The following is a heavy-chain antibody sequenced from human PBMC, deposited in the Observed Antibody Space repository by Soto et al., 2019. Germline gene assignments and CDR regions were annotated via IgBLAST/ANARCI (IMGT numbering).Heavy chain of an antibody. Sequence: GGSLRLSCAASGFTFSSYAMSWVRQAPGKGLEWVSAISGSGGSTYYADSVKGRFTISRDNSKNTLYLQMNSLRAEDTAVYYCAKTGSLTGYYNLNPYFDYWGQGTLVTVSS. J-gene: IGHJ4*02. CDR1: GFTFSSYA. CDR3: AKTGSLTGYYNLNPYFDY. CDR2: ISGSGGST. D-gene: IGHD3-9*01. V-gene: IGHV3-23*01.